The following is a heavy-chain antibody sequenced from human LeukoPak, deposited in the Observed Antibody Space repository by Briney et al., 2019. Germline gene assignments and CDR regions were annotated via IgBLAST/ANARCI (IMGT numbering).Heavy chain of an antibody. J-gene: IGHJ2*01. CDR1: GYTFTSYG. V-gene: IGHV1-3*01. Sequence: ASVKVSCKASGYTFTSYGISWVRQAPGQGLEWMGWINAGNGNTKYSQKFQGRVTITRDTSASTAYMELSSLRSEDTAVYYCARAYSSGWYPNWYFDLWGRGTLVTVSS. CDR3: ARAYSSGWYPNWYFDL. CDR2: INAGNGNT. D-gene: IGHD6-19*01.